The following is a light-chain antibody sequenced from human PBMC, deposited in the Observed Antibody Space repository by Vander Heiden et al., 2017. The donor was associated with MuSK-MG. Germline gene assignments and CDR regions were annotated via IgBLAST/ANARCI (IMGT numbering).Light chain of an antibody. Sequence: DIQMTQFPSSVSASVGDRVTITCRASQGIRSWLAWYQQKPGKAPKLLIHTATSLQSGVPSRFSGSGSGTYFTLTISRLQPEDFATYYCQQANSFPYTFGQGTKLEMK. CDR3: QQANSFPYT. CDR1: QGIRSW. J-gene: IGKJ2*01. CDR2: TAT. V-gene: IGKV1-12*01.